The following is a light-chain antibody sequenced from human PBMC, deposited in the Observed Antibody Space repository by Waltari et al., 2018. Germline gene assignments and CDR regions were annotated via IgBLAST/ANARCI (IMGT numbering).Light chain of an antibody. CDR1: SSNIGRNS. CDR2: RSH. Sequence: QSLLTQPPSISGAPGQRVTISCSGGSSNIGRNSVNWYAPVPGTTPKLLMYRSHKRPSGVSDRFSGSKSGTSASLAITGLLSADEADYICATWDDSLNAWMFGGGTRLTVL. CDR3: ATWDDSLNAWM. J-gene: IGLJ3*02. V-gene: IGLV1-44*01.